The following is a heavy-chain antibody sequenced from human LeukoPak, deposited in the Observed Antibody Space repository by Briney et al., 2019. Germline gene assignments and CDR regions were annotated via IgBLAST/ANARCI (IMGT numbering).Heavy chain of an antibody. CDR2: ISSSSSYI. CDR3: ARAVRYFDWLVDY. Sequence: PGGSLRLSCAASGFTFSSYSMNWVRQAPGKGLEWVSSISSSSSYIYYADSVKGRFTISRGDAKNSLYLQMNSLRAEDTAVYYCARAVRYFDWLVDYWGQGTLVTVSS. V-gene: IGHV3-21*01. CDR1: GFTFSSYS. J-gene: IGHJ4*02. D-gene: IGHD3-9*01.